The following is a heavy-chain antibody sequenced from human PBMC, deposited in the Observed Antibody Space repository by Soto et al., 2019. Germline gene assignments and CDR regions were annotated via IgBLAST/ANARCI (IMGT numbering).Heavy chain of an antibody. CDR1: GGTFSSYT. CDR3: ARDERPEYSSSSLPYNWFDP. D-gene: IGHD6-6*01. Sequence: GASVKVSCKASGGTFSSYTISWVRQAPGQGLEWMGRIIPILGIANYAQKFQGRVTITADKSTSTAYMELSSLRSEDTAVYYCARDERPEYSSSSLPYNWFDPWGQGTLVTVSS. V-gene: IGHV1-69*02. CDR2: IIPILGIA. J-gene: IGHJ5*02.